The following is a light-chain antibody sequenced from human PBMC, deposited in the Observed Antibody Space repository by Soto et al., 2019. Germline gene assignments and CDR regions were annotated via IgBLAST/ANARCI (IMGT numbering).Light chain of an antibody. CDR2: WAS. V-gene: IGKV4-1*01. CDR3: QQYYSTPPT. Sequence: DIVMTQSPDSLAVSLGERATINCKSSQSVLYSSNNKNYLAWYQQKPGQPPKLLIYWASTRDSGVPDRFSGSGSGTDFTLTISSLQAEDVAAYYCQQYYSTPPTFGQGTKVEIK. CDR1: QSVLYSSNNKNY. J-gene: IGKJ1*01.